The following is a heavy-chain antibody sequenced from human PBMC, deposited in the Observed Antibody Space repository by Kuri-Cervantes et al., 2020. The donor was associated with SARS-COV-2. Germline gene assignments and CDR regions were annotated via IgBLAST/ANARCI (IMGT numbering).Heavy chain of an antibody. J-gene: IGHJ5*02. V-gene: IGHV4-39*01. CDR3: ARLARWSDPHWFDP. D-gene: IGHD4-23*01. CDR1: GGSINNYNYY. CDR2: VVHSGSP. Sequence: SETLSLTCTVSGGSINNYNYYWAWIRQPPGKGLEWIVHVVHSGSPFYNPSLQSRLTISADVYKNQFSLEVRSATATDTAVYYCARLARWSDPHWFDPWGQGTLVTVSS.